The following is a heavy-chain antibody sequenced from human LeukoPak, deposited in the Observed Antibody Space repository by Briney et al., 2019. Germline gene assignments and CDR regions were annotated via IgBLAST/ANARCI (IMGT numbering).Heavy chain of an antibody. D-gene: IGHD1-26*01. V-gene: IGHV4-4*09. CDR1: GGSISSYY. Sequence: SETLSLTCTVSGGSISSYYWSWIRQPPGQALEWIGYIYTSGSTNYNPSLKSRVTISVDTSKNQFSLKLSSVTAADTAVYYCARSGSYFRFDYWGQGTLVTVSS. CDR2: IYTSGST. J-gene: IGHJ4*02. CDR3: ARSGSYFRFDY.